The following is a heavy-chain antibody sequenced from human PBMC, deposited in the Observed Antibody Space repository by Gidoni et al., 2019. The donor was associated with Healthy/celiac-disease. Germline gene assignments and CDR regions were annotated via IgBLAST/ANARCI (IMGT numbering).Heavy chain of an antibody. CDR1: GFPFSSYA. V-gene: IGHV3-23*01. D-gene: IGHD3-10*01. CDR3: AGSGSYSWGPPGPVDY. J-gene: IGHJ4*02. CDR2: ISGSGGST. Sequence: EVQLLASVGCLVPPGGSLRLSCAASGFPFSSYAMCWVRQAPGKGLEWVSAISGSGGSTYYADSVKGRFTISRDNSKNTLYLQMNSLRAEDTAVYYCAGSGSYSWGPPGPVDYWGQGTLVTVSS.